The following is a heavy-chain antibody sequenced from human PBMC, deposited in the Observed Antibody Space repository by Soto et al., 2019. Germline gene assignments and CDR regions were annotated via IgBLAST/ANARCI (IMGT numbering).Heavy chain of an antibody. J-gene: IGHJ4*02. CDR3: ARGRDGDY. CDR2: ISAHNGNT. Sequence: QAHLVQSGPEVKKPGASVKVSCKGSGYIFTSYGIAWVRQAPGQGLEWMGWISAHNGNTEYAQKFQVRVTVTRDTSTSTAYLELRSLRSDGTALYYCARGRDGDYWGQGALVTVSS. CDR1: GYIFTSYG. V-gene: IGHV1-18*01.